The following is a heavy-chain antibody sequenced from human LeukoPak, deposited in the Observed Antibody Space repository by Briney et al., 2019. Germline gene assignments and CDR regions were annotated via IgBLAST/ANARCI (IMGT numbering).Heavy chain of an antibody. D-gene: IGHD6-13*01. CDR1: GGSLSSYY. V-gene: IGHV4-4*07. Sequence: SETLSLTCTVSGGSLSSYYWSWIRQPAGKGLEWIGRIYTSGSTNYNPSLKSRVTMSVDTSKNQFSLKLSSVTAADTAVYYCARDAYSSSWSPSFFDYWGQGTLVTVSS. CDR3: ARDAYSSSWSPSFFDY. J-gene: IGHJ4*02. CDR2: IYTSGST.